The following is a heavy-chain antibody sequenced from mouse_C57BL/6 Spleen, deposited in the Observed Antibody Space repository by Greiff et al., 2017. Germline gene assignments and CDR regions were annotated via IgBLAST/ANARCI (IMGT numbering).Heavy chain of an antibody. CDR1: GFTFTDYY. CDR3: ARYLLRYFYY. CDR2: IRNKANGYTT. V-gene: IGHV7-3*01. D-gene: IGHD1-1*01. J-gene: IGHJ2*01. Sequence: EVNLVESGGGLVQPGGSLSLSCAASGFTFTDYYMSWVRQPPGKALEWLGFIRNKANGYTTEYSASVKGRFTISRDNSQSILYLQMNALRAEDSATYYCARYLLRYFYYRGQDTTHSVSS.